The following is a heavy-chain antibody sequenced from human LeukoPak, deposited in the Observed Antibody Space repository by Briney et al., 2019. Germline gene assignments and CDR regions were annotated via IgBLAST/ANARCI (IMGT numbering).Heavy chain of an antibody. CDR3: AKVGPLAFYYMDV. V-gene: IGHV3-30*02. J-gene: IGHJ6*03. CDR2: IRYDGSNK. CDR1: GFTFSSYG. D-gene: IGHD3-10*01. Sequence: GGSLRLSCAASGFTFSSYGMHWVRQAPGKGLGWVAFIRYDGSNKYYADSVTGRFTISRDNSKNTLYLQMNSLRAEDTAVYYCAKVGPLAFYYMDVWGKGTTVTVSS.